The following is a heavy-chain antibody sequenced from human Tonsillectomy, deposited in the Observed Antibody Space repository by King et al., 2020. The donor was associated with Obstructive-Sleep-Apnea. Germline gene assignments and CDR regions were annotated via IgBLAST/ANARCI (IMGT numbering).Heavy chain of an antibody. CDR1: GYSISSGYY. D-gene: IGHD3-22*01. CDR2: IYHSGST. J-gene: IGHJ3*02. V-gene: IGHV4-38-2*02. CDR3: AGAEGYYDSSGYYLDAFDI. Sequence: QLQESGPGLVKPSETLSLTCTVSGYSISSGYYWGWIRQPPGKGLEWIGSIYHSGSTYYNPSLKSRVTISVDTSKNQFSLKLASVTAAATAVYYCAGAEGYYDSSGYYLDAFDIWGQGTMVTVSS.